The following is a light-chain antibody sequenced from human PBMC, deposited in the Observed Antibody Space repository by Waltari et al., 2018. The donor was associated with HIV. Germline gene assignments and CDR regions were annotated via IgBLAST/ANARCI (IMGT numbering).Light chain of an antibody. CDR2: DAS. Sequence: IVMTQPPATLFMSPGERAPFFSSASQSVSSNLAWYQQKFGQAPRLLLSDASTRATGIPARFSGSGSGTEFTLTISSLQSEDFAVYYCQQYNNWPPGYTFGQGTKLEIK. CDR3: QQYNNWPPGYT. J-gene: IGKJ2*01. V-gene: IGKV3-15*01. CDR1: QSVSSN.